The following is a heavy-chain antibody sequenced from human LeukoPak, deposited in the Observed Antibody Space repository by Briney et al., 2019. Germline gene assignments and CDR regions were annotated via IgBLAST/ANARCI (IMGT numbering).Heavy chain of an antibody. J-gene: IGHJ3*02. CDR2: INHSGST. V-gene: IGHV4-34*01. CDR1: GESFSGYY. Sequence: PSETLSLTCAVYGESFSGYYWSWIRQPPGKGLEWIGEINHSGSTNYNPSLKSRVTISVDTSKNQFSLKLSSVTAADTAVYYCARGVNNWNVDVFDIWGQGTMVTVSS. D-gene: IGHD1-20*01. CDR3: ARGVNNWNVDVFDI.